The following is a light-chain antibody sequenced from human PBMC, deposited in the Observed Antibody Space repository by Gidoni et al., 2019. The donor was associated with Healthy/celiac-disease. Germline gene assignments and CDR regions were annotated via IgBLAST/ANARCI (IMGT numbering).Light chain of an antibody. J-gene: IGKJ1*01. CDR2: KAS. CDR1: QSISSW. CDR3: QQYNSYPWT. V-gene: IGKV1-5*03. Sequence: DIQMTQSPSTLSASVGDRVTITCRASQSISSWLAWYQQKPEKAPKLLIYKASSLESGVPSRFSGSGSGTEFTLTISSLQPDDFAPYYCQQYNSYPWTFGQGTKVDIK.